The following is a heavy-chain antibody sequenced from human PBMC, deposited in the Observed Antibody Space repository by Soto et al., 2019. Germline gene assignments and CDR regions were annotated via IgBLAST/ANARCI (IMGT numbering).Heavy chain of an antibody. CDR3: ARGRYCSGGTCYGMDV. CDR1: GYTFTTYA. Sequence: GASVKVSCKASGYTFTTYAIHWVRQAPGQRLEWMGWINAGNGNTRYSQKFQGRVTITRDTSASTAYMELSSLRSEDTAVYYCARGRYCSGGTCYGMDVWVQGTTVTVSS. V-gene: IGHV1-3*01. D-gene: IGHD2-15*01. J-gene: IGHJ6*02. CDR2: INAGNGNT.